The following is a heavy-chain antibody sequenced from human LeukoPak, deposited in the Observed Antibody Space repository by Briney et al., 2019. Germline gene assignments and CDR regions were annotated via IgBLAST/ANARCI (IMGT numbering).Heavy chain of an antibody. J-gene: IGHJ6*02. V-gene: IGHV3-30*18. CDR1: GFTVSSNY. Sequence: PGGSLRLSCAASGFTVSSNYMSWVRQAPGKGLEWVAVISYDGSNKYYADSVKGRFTISRDNSKNTLYLQMNSLRAEDTAVYYCAKDSSYGPGYYYYGMDVWGQGTTVTVSS. CDR3: AKDSSYGPGYYYYGMDV. D-gene: IGHD5-18*01. CDR2: ISYDGSNK.